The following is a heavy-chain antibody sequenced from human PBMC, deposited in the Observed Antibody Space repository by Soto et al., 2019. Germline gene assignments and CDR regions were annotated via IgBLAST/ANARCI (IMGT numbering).Heavy chain of an antibody. CDR3: AKEVGNWNYIYYYHYMDV. V-gene: IGHV3-23*01. D-gene: IGHD1-7*01. J-gene: IGHJ6*03. Sequence: PGGSLRLSCAASGFAFNNYAMSWVRQAPGKGLEWVSAITGGGSNTYYADSVKGRFTISRDQSKSTLHLQMNSLRVEDTAVYFCAKEVGNWNYIYYYHYMDVWGKGTTVTVSS. CDR2: ITGGGSNT. CDR1: GFAFNNYA.